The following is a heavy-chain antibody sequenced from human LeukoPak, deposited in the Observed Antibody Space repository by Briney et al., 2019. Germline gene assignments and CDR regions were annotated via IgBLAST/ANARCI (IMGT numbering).Heavy chain of an antibody. CDR3: ARGDGYYDSSGYFDY. J-gene: IGHJ4*02. CDR2: ISSSSSYI. Sequence: GGSLRLSCAASGFTFSSYSMNWVRQAPGKGLEWVSSISSSSSYIYYADSVKGRFTISRDNAKNSLYLQMNSLRAEDTAVYYCARGDGYYDSSGYFDYWGQGTLVTVSS. V-gene: IGHV3-21*01. D-gene: IGHD3-22*01. CDR1: GFTFSSYS.